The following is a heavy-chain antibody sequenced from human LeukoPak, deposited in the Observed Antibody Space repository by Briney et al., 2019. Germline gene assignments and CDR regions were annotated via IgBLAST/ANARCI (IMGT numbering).Heavy chain of an antibody. CDR3: ARAPYYDSSGYYNY. J-gene: IGHJ4*02. D-gene: IGHD3-22*01. CDR1: GFSFSNYG. CDR2: IWSDGSNR. Sequence: PGGSLRLSCAASGFSFSNYGMHWVRQAPGEGLEWVAVIWSDGSNRYYADSVKGRFTISRDNSKNTLYLQMNSLRAEDTAVYYCARAPYYDSSGYYNYWGQGTLVTVSS. V-gene: IGHV3-33*01.